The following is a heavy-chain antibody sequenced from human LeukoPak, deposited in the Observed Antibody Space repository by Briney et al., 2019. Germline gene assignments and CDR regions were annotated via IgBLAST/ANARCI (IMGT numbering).Heavy chain of an antibody. J-gene: IGHJ4*02. CDR2: ISYDGSNK. Sequence: PGGSLRLSCAASGFTFSSYAMHWVRQAPGKGLEWVAVISYDGSNKYYPDSVKGRFTISRDNSKNTLSLEMNSLRAEDTAVYYCARHPRDTALFTIDYWGQGTLVTVS. D-gene: IGHD5-18*01. CDR3: ARHPRDTALFTIDY. CDR1: GFTFSSYA. V-gene: IGHV3-30*04.